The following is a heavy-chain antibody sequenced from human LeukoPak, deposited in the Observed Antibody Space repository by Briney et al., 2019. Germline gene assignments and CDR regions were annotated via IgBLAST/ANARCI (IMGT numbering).Heavy chain of an antibody. CDR3: ATEVVVPAAKKDSLHTYGSDY. D-gene: IGHD2-2*01. CDR1: GYTFTLYD. Sequence: ASVKVSCKSSGYTFTLYDMSWMRQAPGQGLEWMGWISAYNGNTNYAQKLQGRVTMTTDTSTSTAYMELRSLRSDDTAVYYCATEVVVPAAKKDSLHTYGSDYWGQGTLATVSS. J-gene: IGHJ4*02. CDR2: ISAYNGNT. V-gene: IGHV1-18*01.